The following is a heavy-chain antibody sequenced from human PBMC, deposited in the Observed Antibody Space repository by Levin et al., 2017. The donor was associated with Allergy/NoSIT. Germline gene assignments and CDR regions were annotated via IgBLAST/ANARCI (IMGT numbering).Heavy chain of an antibody. CDR1: GFDFNRYS. CDR2: ITGGSDVL. Sequence: GESLKISCAASGFDFNRYSMNWVRQAPGKGLEWVSYITGGSDVLYYADSVEGRFTISRDNAKNSLYLQMNSLRADDTAVYYCARDFHYSFDYWGQGALVTVSS. CDR3: ARDFHYSFDY. V-gene: IGHV3-48*01. J-gene: IGHJ4*02.